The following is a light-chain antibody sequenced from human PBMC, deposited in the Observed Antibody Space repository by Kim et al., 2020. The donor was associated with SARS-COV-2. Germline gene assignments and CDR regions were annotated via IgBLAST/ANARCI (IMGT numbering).Light chain of an antibody. CDR3: QQSYSTPHALT. CDR1: QSISSY. CDR2: AAS. Sequence: DIQMTQSPSSLSASVGDRVTITCRASQSISSYLNWYQQKPGKAPKLLIYAASSLQSGVPSRFSGSGSGTDFTLTISSLQTEDFATYYCQQSYSTPHALTFGGGTKVDIK. V-gene: IGKV1-39*01. J-gene: IGKJ4*01.